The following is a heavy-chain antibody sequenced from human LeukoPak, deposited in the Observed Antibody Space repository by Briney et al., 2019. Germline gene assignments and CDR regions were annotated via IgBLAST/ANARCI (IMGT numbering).Heavy chain of an antibody. V-gene: IGHV3-7*03. Sequence: IKQDGSEEVYVGSVKGRFTISRDNAKNSLFLQMNTLRAEDAAVYYCARDPYSSTWSYGMDVWGQGTTVTVSS. CDR3: ARDPYSSTWSYGMDV. J-gene: IGHJ6*02. D-gene: IGHD6-6*01. CDR2: IKQDGSEE.